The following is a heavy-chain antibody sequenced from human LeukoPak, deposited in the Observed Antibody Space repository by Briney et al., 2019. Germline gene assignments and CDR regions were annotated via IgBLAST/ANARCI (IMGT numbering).Heavy chain of an antibody. CDR2: ISYDGSNK. D-gene: IGHD6-13*01. CDR1: GFTFSSYA. CDR3: ATLNSDSSSWSDYYYYGMDV. Sequence: GGSLRLSCAASGFTFSSYAMHWVRQAPGKGLEWVAVISYDGSNKYYADSVKGRFTISRDNSKNTLYLQMNSLRAEDTAVYYCATLNSDSSSWSDYYYYGMDVWGQGTTVTVSS. J-gene: IGHJ6*02. V-gene: IGHV3-30-3*01.